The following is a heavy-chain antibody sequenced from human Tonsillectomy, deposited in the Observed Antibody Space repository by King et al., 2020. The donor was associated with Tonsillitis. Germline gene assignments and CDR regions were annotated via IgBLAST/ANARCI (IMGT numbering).Heavy chain of an antibody. V-gene: IGHV4-39*01. CDR3: ASPYGSRSPDAFDV. J-gene: IGHJ3*01. D-gene: IGHD3-10*01. CDR2: FYYIGRT. CDR1: GGSISSSSYY. Sequence: QMQLQESGPRLVKPSETLSLTCTVSGGSISSSSYYWGWIRQPPGKGLEWIGYFYYIGRTYYNPSLESRVTISVGTSKNQFSLKLSSVTAADTALYYCASPYGSRSPDAFDVWGQGTMVTVSS.